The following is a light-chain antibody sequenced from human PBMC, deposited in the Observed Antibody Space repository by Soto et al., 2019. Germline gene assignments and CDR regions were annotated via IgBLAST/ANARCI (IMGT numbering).Light chain of an antibody. CDR1: ISDVGAYNY. CDR2: EVS. CDR3: SSYTSSSTRV. V-gene: IGLV2-14*01. J-gene: IGLJ3*02. Sequence: QFALTQPASVSGSPGQSITISCTGTISDVGAYNYVSWYQHHPGKAPKLMIYEVSNRPSWVSNRFSGSKSGNTASLTISGLQAEDEADYYCSSYTSSSTRVFGGGTKLTVL.